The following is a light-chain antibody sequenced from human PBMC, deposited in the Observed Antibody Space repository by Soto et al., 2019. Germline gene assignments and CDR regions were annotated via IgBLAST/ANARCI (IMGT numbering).Light chain of an antibody. CDR2: LGS. V-gene: IGKV2-28*01. CDR1: QSLLHSYGYNC. CDR3: MQALQTPLT. Sequence: DIVMTQSPLSLPVTPGEPASISCRSSQSLLHSYGYNCLDWYLQKPGQSPQLLIYLGSNRASGVPDRFSGSGSGTDFTLKISRVEAEDVGDYYCMQALQTPLTFGGGTKVEIK. J-gene: IGKJ4*01.